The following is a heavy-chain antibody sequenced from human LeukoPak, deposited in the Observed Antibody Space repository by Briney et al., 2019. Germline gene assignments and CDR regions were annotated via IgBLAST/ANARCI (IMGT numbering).Heavy chain of an antibody. J-gene: IGHJ4*02. CDR1: GGTFSSYA. D-gene: IGHD3-22*01. Sequence: SVKLSCKASGGTFSSYAISWVRQAPGQGLEWMGGIIPIFGTANYAQKFQGRVTITADEATSTAYMELSSLRSEDTAVYYCARNGYYYDSSGYYPYWGQGTLVTVSS. CDR3: ARNGYYYDSSGYYPY. V-gene: IGHV1-69*01. CDR2: IIPIFGTA.